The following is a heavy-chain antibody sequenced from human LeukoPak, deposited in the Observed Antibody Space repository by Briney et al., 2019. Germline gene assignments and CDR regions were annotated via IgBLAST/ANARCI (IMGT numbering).Heavy chain of an antibody. CDR3: ARAIGSGAGLDI. J-gene: IGHJ3*02. D-gene: IGHD6-19*01. CDR2: IYTSGST. CDR1: GGSISSGSYY. V-gene: IGHV4-61*02. Sequence: SETLSLTCTVSGGSISSGSYYWNWIRQPAGKGLEWIGRIYTSGSTNYNPSLKSRITISVDTSKDQFSLKLSSVTAADTAVYYCARAIGSGAGLDIWGQGTMVTVSS.